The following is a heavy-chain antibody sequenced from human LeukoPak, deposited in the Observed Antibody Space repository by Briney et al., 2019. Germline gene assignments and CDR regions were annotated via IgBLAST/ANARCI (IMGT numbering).Heavy chain of an antibody. CDR2: T. D-gene: IGHD6-19*01. Sequence: TYYNPSLKSRVTISVDTSKNQFSLKVNSVTAADTAVYYCARGYNSGWYAYWGQGTLVTVSS. CDR3: ARGYNSGWYAY. V-gene: IGHV4-30-2*04. J-gene: IGHJ4*02.